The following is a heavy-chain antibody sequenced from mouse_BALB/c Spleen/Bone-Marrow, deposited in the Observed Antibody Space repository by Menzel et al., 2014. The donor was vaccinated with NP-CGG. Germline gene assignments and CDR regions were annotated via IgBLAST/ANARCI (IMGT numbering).Heavy chain of an antibody. CDR3: ARDRAYYRYDGYYYAMDY. D-gene: IGHD2-14*01. CDR1: GFTFSDYY. V-gene: IGHV5-4*02. CDR2: ISDGGSYT. J-gene: IGHJ4*01. Sequence: EVKLVESGGGLVKPGGSLKLSCAASGFTFSDYYMYWVRQTPERRLEGVAIISDGGSYTYYPDSVKGRFTISRDNAKNNLYLQMSSLKSDDTAMYYCARDRAYYRYDGYYYAMDYWGQGTSVTVSS.